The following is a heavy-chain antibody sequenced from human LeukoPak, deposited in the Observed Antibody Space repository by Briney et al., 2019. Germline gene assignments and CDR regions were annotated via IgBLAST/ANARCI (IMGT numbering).Heavy chain of an antibody. Sequence: GGSLRLSCAASGFTFSDYYMSWIRQAPGKGLEWVSYISSSGSTIYYADSVKGRFTISRDNAKNSLYLQMNSLRAEDTAVYYCARLPAESIADWFDPWGQGTLVTVSS. CDR2: ISSSGSTI. CDR3: ARLPAESIADWFDP. V-gene: IGHV3-11*04. CDR1: GFTFSDYY. J-gene: IGHJ5*02.